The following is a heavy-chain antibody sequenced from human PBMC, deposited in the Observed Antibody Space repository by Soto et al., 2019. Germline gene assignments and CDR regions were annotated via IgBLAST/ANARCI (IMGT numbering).Heavy chain of an antibody. CDR1: GSACTSND. CDR3: ARRRSAGLLLFGR. D-gene: IGHD3-10*01. CDR2: IYYGEKT. Sequence: PSETLSPTCTASGSACTSNDRRWSPQPPGKGLEWIGYIYYGEKTNYNPSLKNRVTISRDTSKNQVFLRLTSVTAADTAMYYCARRRSAGLLLFGRWGLGSLVAV. V-gene: IGHV4-59*03. J-gene: IGHJ4*02.